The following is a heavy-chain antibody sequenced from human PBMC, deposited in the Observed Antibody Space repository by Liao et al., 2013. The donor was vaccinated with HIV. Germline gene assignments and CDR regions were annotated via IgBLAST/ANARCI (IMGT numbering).Heavy chain of an antibody. J-gene: IGHJ3*01. CDR2: YYISGST. Sequence: QVQLQESGPGLVKPSETLSLTCTVSGVSISTYYWSWIRQPAGKGLEWIGRYYISGSTSYNPSLKSRVTISLDTSKNQFSLRLTSVTATDTAVYFCATSNILTAFDVWGQGTMVTVSS. V-gene: IGHV4-4*07. CDR1: GVSISTYY. D-gene: IGHD3-9*01. CDR3: ATSNILTAFDV.